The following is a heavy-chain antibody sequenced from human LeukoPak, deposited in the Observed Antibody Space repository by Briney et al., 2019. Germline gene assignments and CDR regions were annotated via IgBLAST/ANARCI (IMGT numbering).Heavy chain of an antibody. CDR1: GFTVSSNY. CDR3: ASGAAGGWYYFDY. D-gene: IGHD6-19*01. CDR2: IYSGGST. J-gene: IGHJ4*02. Sequence: PGESLRLSCAASGFTVSSNYTSWVRQAPGKGLEWVSVIYSGGSTYYSDSVKGRFTISRDNSKNTLYLQMNSLRAEDTAVYYCASGAAGGWYYFDYWGQGTLVTVSS. V-gene: IGHV3-53*01.